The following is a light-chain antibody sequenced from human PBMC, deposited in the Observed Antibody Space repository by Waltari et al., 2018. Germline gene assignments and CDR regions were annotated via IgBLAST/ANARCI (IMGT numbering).Light chain of an antibody. CDR3: CSYAGSYTGV. CDR2: DVT. Sequence: QSALTQPRSVSGSPGQSVTISCPGPSTDICFYNYFSWYQQHPDKAPKLIIYDVTKRSSGVPDRFSGSKSGNTASLTISGLQAEDEADYYCCSYAGSYTGVFGTGTKVTV. J-gene: IGLJ1*01. CDR1: STDICFYNY. V-gene: IGLV2-11*01.